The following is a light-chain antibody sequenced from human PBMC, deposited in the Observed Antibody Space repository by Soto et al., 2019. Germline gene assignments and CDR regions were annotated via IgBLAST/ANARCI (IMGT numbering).Light chain of an antibody. J-gene: IGKJ3*01. CDR1: QGISNY. CDR3: QHYHSPPFT. Sequence: DIQMTQSPSSLSAFVGDSVTFTCRASQGISNYLAWYHQKPGKVPKLLVYAASTLQSGVPSRFSGSGSGTEFTLTIRSLQPVDVCTYYCQHYHSPPFTFGPGTKLGIK. V-gene: IGKV1-27*01. CDR2: AAS.